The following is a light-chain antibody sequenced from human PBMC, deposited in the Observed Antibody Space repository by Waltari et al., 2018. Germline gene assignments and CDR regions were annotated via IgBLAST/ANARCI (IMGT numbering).Light chain of an antibody. CDR2: GAS. CDR3: QQYGSSPRT. V-gene: IGKV3-20*01. CDR1: QSVTSSY. J-gene: IGKJ1*01. Sequence: EIVFTQSPRPLSLSPGERHTLSCRASQSVTSSYLAWYQQKPGQAPRLLIYGASSRATGIPDRFSGSGSGTDFTLTISSLQPEDSAVYYCQQYGSSPRTFGQGTKVEIK.